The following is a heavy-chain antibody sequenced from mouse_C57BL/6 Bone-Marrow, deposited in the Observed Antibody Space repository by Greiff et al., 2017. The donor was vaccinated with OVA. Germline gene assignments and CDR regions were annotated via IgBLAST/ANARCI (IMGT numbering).Heavy chain of an antibody. D-gene: IGHD2-4*01. CDR2: IWWDDAK. CDR3: ARIDYDYDEAWFAY. CDR1: GFSLSTFGMG. J-gene: IGHJ3*01. V-gene: IGHV8-8*01. Sequence: QVTLKESGPGILQPSQTLSLTCSFSGFSLSTFGMGVGWIRQPSGKGLEWLAHIWWDDAKYYNPALKSRLTISKDTSKNQVFLKIAKVDTADTATYYCARIDYDYDEAWFAYWGQGTLVTVSA.